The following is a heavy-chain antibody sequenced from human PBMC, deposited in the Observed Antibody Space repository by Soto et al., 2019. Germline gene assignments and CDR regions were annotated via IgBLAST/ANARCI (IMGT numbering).Heavy chain of an antibody. CDR3: ARKGGGMDV. CDR1: GYIFTSYW. Sequence: GEXLKISCKCSGYIFTSYWVGWLRQMPGKGLERMGILYPRHSDNRYRTQFQGQVTISEHKSISNHYLQWSSLKDSDTAMYYCARKGGGMDVWGQGTMVTVSS. CDR2: LYPRHSDN. D-gene: IGHD3-16*01. J-gene: IGHJ6*02. V-gene: IGHV5-51*01.